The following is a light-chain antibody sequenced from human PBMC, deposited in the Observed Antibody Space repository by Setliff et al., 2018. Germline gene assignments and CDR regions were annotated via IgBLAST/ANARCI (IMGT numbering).Light chain of an antibody. J-gene: IGLJ1*01. V-gene: IGLV2-11*01. Sequence: QSVLTQPRSVSGSPGQSVTISCTGTSSDDGGYNYVSWYQQHPGKAPKLMIYDVSKRPSGVPDRFSGSKSGNTASLTISGLQAGDEADYYCCSYAGSYSYVFGTGTKVTVL. CDR2: DVS. CDR1: SSDDGGYNY. CDR3: CSYAGSYSYV.